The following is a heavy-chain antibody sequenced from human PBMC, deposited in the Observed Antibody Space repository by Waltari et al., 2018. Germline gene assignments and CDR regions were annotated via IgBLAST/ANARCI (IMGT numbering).Heavy chain of an antibody. CDR1: GFTFSNAW. CDR3: TTDTGVLVMVATTDNY. Sequence: EVQLVESGGGLVKSGGSLRLSCAASGFTFSNAWMSWVRQAPGKGLEWVGRIKSKSNGGTTDYAAPVKGRFTISRDDSKNTLYLQMDSLKTEDTAVYYCTTDTGVLVMVATTDNYWGQGTLVTVSS. J-gene: IGHJ4*02. CDR2: IKSKSNGGTT. V-gene: IGHV3-15*01. D-gene: IGHD2-15*01.